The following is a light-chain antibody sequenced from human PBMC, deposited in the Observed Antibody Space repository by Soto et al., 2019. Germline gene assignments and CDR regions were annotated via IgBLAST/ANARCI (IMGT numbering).Light chain of an antibody. J-gene: IGKJ1*01. V-gene: IGKV4-1*01. Sequence: DIVMTQSPDSLAVSLGERATINCKSSQSVLYSSNNKNYLAWYRQKPGQPPKMLIYWASTRESGVPDRFSGSGFGTDFTLTISSLQAEDVAVYYFQQYYTTPWTFGQGTNVEI. CDR1: QSVLYSSNNKNY. CDR2: WAS. CDR3: QQYYTTPWT.